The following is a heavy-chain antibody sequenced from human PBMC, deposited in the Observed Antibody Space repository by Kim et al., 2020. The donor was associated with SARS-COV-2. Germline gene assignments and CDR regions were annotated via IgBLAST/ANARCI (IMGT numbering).Heavy chain of an antibody. CDR1: GFTFNMYS. D-gene: IGHD3-22*01. CDR2: ISSSGTTI. V-gene: IGHV3-48*02. J-gene: IGHJ4*02. CDR3: ARALKGGYYDSSGYDF. Sequence: GGSLRLSCVASGFTFNMYSMNWVRQAPGKGLEWISYISSSGTTIYYAGSVRGRFTISRDNAQNSLFLQLTSLRDEDTAVYYCARALKGGYYDSSGYDFWGQGTLVAVSS.